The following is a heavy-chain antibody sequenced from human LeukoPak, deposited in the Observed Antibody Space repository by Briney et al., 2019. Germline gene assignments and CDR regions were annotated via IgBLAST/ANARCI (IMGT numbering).Heavy chain of an antibody. CDR1: GGTFSSYA. V-gene: IGHV1-3*01. Sequence: GASVKVSCKASGGTFSSYAISWVRQAPGQRLEWMGWINAGNDNTKYLQKFQGRITITRDTSASTAYMELTSLTSEDTAVYYCTAVDYGDFWGQGTLATVSS. CDR2: INAGNDNT. J-gene: IGHJ4*02. CDR3: TAVDYGDF.